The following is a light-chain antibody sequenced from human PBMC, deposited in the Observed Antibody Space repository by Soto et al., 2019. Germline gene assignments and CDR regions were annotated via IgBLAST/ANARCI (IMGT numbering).Light chain of an antibody. Sequence: EIVLTQSPGTLSLSPGERATFSCRASRSGSSSYIAWYQQKRGQAPRRLIYGASIRATGITDRFSGSGSGTDFTLTISRLEPEDFALYYCQQYHTSPLTFGQGTKVDIK. CDR2: GAS. J-gene: IGKJ1*01. V-gene: IGKV3-20*01. CDR3: QQYHTSPLT. CDR1: RSGSSSY.